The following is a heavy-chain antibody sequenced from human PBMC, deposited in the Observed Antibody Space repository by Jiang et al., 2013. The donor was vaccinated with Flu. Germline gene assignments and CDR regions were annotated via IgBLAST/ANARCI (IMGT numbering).Heavy chain of an antibody. J-gene: IGHJ4*02. Sequence: LLKPSETLSLSCAVYGGSFSYYYWSWIRQSPGKGLEWIGEINHSGSTNYNPSLKSRVTMSVDTSKNQFSLKLSSVTAADTAVYYCARGDYSSGWYLDFWGQGTLVTVSS. V-gene: IGHV4-34*01. CDR3: ARGDYSSGWYLDF. CDR1: GGSFSYYY. CDR2: INHSGST. D-gene: IGHD6-25*01.